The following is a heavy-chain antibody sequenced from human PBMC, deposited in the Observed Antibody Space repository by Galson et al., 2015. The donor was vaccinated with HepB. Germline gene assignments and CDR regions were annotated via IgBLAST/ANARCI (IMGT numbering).Heavy chain of an antibody. D-gene: IGHD3-22*01. CDR2: INAYNENT. V-gene: IGHV1-18*01. Sequence: SVKVSCKASGDTFTNYGISWVRQAPGQGLEWMGWINAYNENTKYAQKFQGRVTVTTDTSTSTAYMELRSLRSDDTAVYFCARAGYFYVPSGSNYDYMDVWGKETTVIVSS. J-gene: IGHJ6*03. CDR1: GDTFTNYG. CDR3: ARAGYFYVPSGSNYDYMDV.